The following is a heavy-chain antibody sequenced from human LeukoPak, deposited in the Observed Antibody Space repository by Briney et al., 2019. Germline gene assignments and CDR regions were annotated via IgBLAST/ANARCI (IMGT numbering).Heavy chain of an antibody. CDR1: GYSISSGYY. Sequence: SETLSLTCTVSGYSISSGYYWGWIRQPPGKGPEWIGSIYHSGSTYYNPSLKSRVSIVVNTSKKQFSLSLSSVTAADTAVYYCARGSSIDPWGQGTLVTVSS. J-gene: IGHJ5*02. V-gene: IGHV4-38-2*02. CDR3: ARGSSIDP. CDR2: IYHSGST. D-gene: IGHD6-13*01.